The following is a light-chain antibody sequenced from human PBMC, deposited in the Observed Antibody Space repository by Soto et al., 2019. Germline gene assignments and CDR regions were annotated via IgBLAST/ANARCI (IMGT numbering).Light chain of an antibody. CDR1: SSDVGVYNY. V-gene: IGLV2-14*01. Sequence: QSALTQPASVSGSPGQSITISCTGTSSDVGVYNYVSWYQQHPGKAHKLMIYEVSDRPSGVSNRFSGSKSGNTASLTISGVQAEDEADYYCNSYTSRGTDVVGTGTKLTVL. CDR3: NSYTSRGTDV. J-gene: IGLJ1*01. CDR2: EVS.